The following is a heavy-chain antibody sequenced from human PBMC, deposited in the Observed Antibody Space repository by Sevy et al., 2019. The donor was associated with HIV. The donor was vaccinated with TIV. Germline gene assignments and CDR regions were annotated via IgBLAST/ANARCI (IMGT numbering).Heavy chain of an antibody. Sequence: GGSLRLSCAASGFTFSDYYMSWIRQAPGKGLEWVSYISSGGSNIYYGDSVKGRFTVSRDNAKNSMYLQMNRLRAEDTALYYCARDLHRGLSGSTSGYWGQGTLVTVSS. J-gene: IGHJ4*02. CDR3: ARDLHRGLSGSTSGY. CDR1: GFTFSDYY. D-gene: IGHD3-3*01. CDR2: ISSGGSNI. V-gene: IGHV3-11*01.